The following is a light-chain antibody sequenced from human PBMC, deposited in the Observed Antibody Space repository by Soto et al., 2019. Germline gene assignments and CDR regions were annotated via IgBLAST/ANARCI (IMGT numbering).Light chain of an antibody. V-gene: IGLV1-40*01. CDR2: GNS. CDR3: QSYDSSLSGVV. Sequence: QPVLTQPPSVSGAPGQRVTISCTGSSSNIGAGYDVHWYQQLPGTAPKLLIYGNSNRPSGVPDRFSGSKSGTSASLAITGLQAEDEADYYCQSYDSSLSGVVFGGGTKADRP. J-gene: IGLJ2*01. CDR1: SSNIGAGYD.